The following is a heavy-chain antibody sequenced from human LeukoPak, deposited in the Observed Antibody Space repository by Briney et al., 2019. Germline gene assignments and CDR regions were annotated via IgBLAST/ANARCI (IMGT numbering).Heavy chain of an antibody. CDR1: GFTFSSYW. V-gene: IGHV3-7*01. CDR2: IKQDGSEK. J-gene: IGHJ6*02. CDR3: ARDYYDFWSGYYSSGMDV. D-gene: IGHD3-3*01. Sequence: GGSLRLSCAASGFTFSSYWMSWVRQAPGKGLEWVANIKQDGSEKYYVDSVKGRFTISRDNAKNSLYLQMNSPRAEDTAVYYCARDYYDFWSGYYSSGMDVWGQGTTVTVSS.